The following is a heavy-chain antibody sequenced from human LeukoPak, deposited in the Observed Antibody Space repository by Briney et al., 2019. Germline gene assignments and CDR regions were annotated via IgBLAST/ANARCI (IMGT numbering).Heavy chain of an antibody. V-gene: IGHV3-23*01. CDR1: GFTFNNYA. J-gene: IGHJ3*02. CDR3: AKDPIVVVPAAIRTNDAFDI. Sequence: PGGSLRLSCAASGFTFNNYAMGWVRQAPGKGLEWVSVISGSSAGIKYADSVKGRFTISRDNSKNTLYLQMNSLRAEDTAVYYCAKDPIVVVPAAIRTNDAFDIWGQGTMVTVSS. CDR2: ISGSSAGI. D-gene: IGHD2-2*02.